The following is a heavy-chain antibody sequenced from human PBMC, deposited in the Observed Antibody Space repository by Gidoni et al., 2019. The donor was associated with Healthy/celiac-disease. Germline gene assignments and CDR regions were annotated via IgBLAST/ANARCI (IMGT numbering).Heavy chain of an antibody. CDR1: GFTFRSYS. Sequence: EVQLVESGGGVVKPGGSLRLSCAASGFTFRSYSMNWVRQAPGKGMEWVSSISSSSSYISYADSVKGRFTISRDNAKNSLFLQMNSLRAEDTAVYYCARDRRCSGGSCYYYYGMDVWGQGTTVTVSS. CDR2: ISSSSSYI. D-gene: IGHD2-15*01. CDR3: ARDRRCSGGSCYYYYGMDV. V-gene: IGHV3-21*01. J-gene: IGHJ6*02.